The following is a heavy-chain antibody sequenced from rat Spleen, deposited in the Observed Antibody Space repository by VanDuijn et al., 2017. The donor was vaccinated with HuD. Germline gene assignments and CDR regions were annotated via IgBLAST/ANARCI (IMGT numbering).Heavy chain of an antibody. CDR2: ISTGDDDT. J-gene: IGHJ2*01. CDR1: GFTFSDYG. D-gene: IGHD1-9*01. V-gene: IGHV5S13*01. CDR3: ARQGILRVYGGYFDY. Sequence: EVQLVESGGGLVQPGRSMRLSCAASGFTFSDYGMAWVRQAPTKGLEWVASISTGDDDTYYRDSVKGRFTISRDNAKNTQYLQMDSLRSEDTATYYCARQGILRVYGGYFDYWGQGVMVTVSS.